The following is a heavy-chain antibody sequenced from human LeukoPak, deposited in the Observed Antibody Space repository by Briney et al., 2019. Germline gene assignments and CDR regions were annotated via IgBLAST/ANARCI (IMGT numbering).Heavy chain of an antibody. Sequence: ASVKVSCKASGYTFTGYYMHWVRRAPGQGLEWMGWINPNSGGTNYAQKFQGRVTMTRDTSISTAYMELSRLRSDDTAVYYCARDPPTHTVTKVSNDGYWGQGTLVTVSS. D-gene: IGHD4-17*01. J-gene: IGHJ4*02. CDR3: ARDPPTHTVTKVSNDGY. V-gene: IGHV1-2*02. CDR2: INPNSGGT. CDR1: GYTFTGYY.